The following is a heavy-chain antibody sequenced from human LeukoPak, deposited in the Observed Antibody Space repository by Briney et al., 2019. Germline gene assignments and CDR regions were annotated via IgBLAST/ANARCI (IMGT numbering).Heavy chain of an antibody. D-gene: IGHD2-2*01. CDR3: ARDLYCSSTSCYPYYYYYMDV. Sequence: ASVTVSCTASGYTFTSYGISWVRQAPGQGLEWMGWISAYNGNTNYAQKLQGRVTMTTDTSTSTAYMELRSLRSDDTAVDYCARDLYCSSTSCYPYYYYYMDVWGKGTAVSVSS. V-gene: IGHV1-18*01. CDR2: ISAYNGNT. J-gene: IGHJ6*03. CDR1: GYTFTSYG.